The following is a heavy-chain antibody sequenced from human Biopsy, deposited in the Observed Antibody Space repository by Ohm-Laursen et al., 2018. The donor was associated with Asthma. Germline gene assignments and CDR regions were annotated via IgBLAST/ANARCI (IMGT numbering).Heavy chain of an antibody. CDR1: GGSISSFY. D-gene: IGHD4-23*01. CDR2: VFYGGAT. Sequence: GTLSLTWSVYGGSISSFYWSWIRQPPGKGLEWIGYVFYGGATNYNPSLKSRVTISVDTSKNQFFLRLSSVTAADTAVYYCARGVVYGGDSYAEYFQHWGQGTLVTVSS. V-gene: IGHV4-59*01. CDR3: ARGVVYGGDSYAEYFQH. J-gene: IGHJ1*01.